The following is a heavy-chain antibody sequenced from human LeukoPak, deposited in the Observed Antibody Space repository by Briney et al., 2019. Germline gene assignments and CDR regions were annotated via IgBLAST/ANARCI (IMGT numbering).Heavy chain of an antibody. V-gene: IGHV3-15*01. D-gene: IGHD3-3*01. J-gene: IGHJ4*02. Sequence: GGSLRLSCAASGFTFSNAWMSWVRQAPGKGLEWVGRIKSKTGGGTTDYAAPVKGRFTISRDDSKSIAYLQMNSLKTEDTAVYYCSTSYYDFWSAFWGQGTLVTVSS. CDR3: STSYYDFWSAF. CDR2: IKSKTGGGTT. CDR1: GFTFSNAW.